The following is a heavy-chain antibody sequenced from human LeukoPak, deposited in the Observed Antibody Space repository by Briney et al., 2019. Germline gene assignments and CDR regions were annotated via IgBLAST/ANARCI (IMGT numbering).Heavy chain of an antibody. CDR1: GFSFTNYW. CDR2: ISYDGSNK. D-gene: IGHD6-6*01. CDR3: ARDRGVQKDYFDY. V-gene: IGHV3-30-3*01. J-gene: IGHJ4*02. Sequence: GGSLRLSCAASGFSFTNYWMHWVRQAPGKGLEWVAVISYDGSNKYYADSVKGRFTISRDNSKNTLYLQMNSLRAEDTAVYYCARDRGVQKDYFDYWGQGTLVTVSS.